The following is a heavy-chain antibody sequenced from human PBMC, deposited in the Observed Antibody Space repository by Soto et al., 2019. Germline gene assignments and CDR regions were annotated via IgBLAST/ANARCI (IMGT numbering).Heavy chain of an antibody. CDR2: IYYSGST. J-gene: IGHJ6*03. CDR1: GGSISSGGYY. V-gene: IGHV4-31*03. CDR3: ARLPSERYYYYYYMDV. Sequence: PSETLSLTCTVSGGSISSGGYYWSWIRQHPGKGLEWIGYIYYSGSTYYNPSLKSRVTISVDTSKNQFSLKLSSVTAADTAVYYCARLPSERYYYYYYMDVWGKGTTVTV. D-gene: IGHD1-1*01.